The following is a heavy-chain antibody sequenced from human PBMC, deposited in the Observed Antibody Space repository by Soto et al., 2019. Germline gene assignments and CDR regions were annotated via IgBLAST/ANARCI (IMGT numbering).Heavy chain of an antibody. J-gene: IGHJ4*02. D-gene: IGHD3-22*01. CDR3: ARHRFNYYDNSAYYYFDH. CDR2: ISGHNGNT. Sequence: GASVKVSCKASGYTFTSYGISWVRQAPGQGPEWMGWISGHNGNTNHPQSLQGRVTMTTDTSRNTAYMELRSLRSDDTAVYYCARHRFNYYDNSAYYYFDHWGQGTLVTVSS. V-gene: IGHV1-18*01. CDR1: GYTFTSYG.